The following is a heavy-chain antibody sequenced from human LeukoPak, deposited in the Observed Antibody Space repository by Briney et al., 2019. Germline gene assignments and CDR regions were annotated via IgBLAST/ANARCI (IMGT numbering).Heavy chain of an antibody. J-gene: IGHJ4*02. D-gene: IGHD3-3*01. CDR1: GGSFSGYY. Sequence: SETLSLTCAVYGGSFSGYYWSWIRQPPGKGLEWIGEINHSGSTNYNPSLKSRVTISVDTSKNQFSLKLSSVTAADTAVYYCAGTYYDFWSGYSQGLDYWGQGTLVTVSS. V-gene: IGHV4-34*01. CDR2: INHSGST. CDR3: AGTYYDFWSGYSQGLDY.